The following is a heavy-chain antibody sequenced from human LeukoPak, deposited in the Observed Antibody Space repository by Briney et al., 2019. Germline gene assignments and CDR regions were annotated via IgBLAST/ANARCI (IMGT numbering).Heavy chain of an antibody. V-gene: IGHV4-34*01. CDR1: GGSFSGYY. Sequence: TSETLSLTCAVYGGSFSGYYWSWIRQPPGKGLEWIGEINHSGSTNYNPSLKSRVTMSVDTSKNQFSLKLSSVTAADTAVYYCARGPHYALGIYFDYWGQGTLVTVSS. J-gene: IGHJ4*02. CDR2: INHSGST. D-gene: IGHD7-27*01. CDR3: ARGPHYALGIYFDY.